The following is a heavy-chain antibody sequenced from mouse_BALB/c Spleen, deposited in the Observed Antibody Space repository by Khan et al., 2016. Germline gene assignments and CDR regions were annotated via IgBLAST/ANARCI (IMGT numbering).Heavy chain of an antibody. CDR3: ARGDY. V-gene: IGHV5-17*02. Sequence: EVELVESGGGLVQPGGSRKLSCAASGFTFSRFGMHWVRQAPEKGLEWVAYISSGSSTIYYADTLKGRFTISRDNPKNALFLQMTGLRSEDTAMYYCARGDYWGQGTTLTVSS. CDR2: ISSGSSTI. CDR1: GFTFSRFG. J-gene: IGHJ2*01.